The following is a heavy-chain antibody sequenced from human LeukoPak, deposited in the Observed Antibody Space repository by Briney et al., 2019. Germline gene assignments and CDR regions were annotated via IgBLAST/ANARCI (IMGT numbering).Heavy chain of an antibody. Sequence: GGSLRLSCAASGFTFSSYSMNWVRQAPGKGLECVSSISSSSSYIYYADSVKGRFTISRDNAKNSLYLQMNSLRAEDTAVYYCARDRSYSNCMDVWGQGTTVTVSS. J-gene: IGHJ6*02. CDR3: ARDRSYSNCMDV. D-gene: IGHD4-11*01. CDR2: ISSSSSYI. CDR1: GFTFSSYS. V-gene: IGHV3-21*01.